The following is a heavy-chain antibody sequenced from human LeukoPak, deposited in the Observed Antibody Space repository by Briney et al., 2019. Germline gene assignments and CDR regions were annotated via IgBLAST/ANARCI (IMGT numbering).Heavy chain of an antibody. V-gene: IGHV3-74*01. CDR3: ERDLRSPSDTNIAIDY. CDR2: INSDGSST. CDR1: GFTFSSYW. Sequence: PGGSLRLSCAASGFTFSSYWMHWVRQTPGKGLVWVSRINSDGSSTVSADSMKGRFTISRDNAMNTLYLQMNSLRAEDTAVYYCERDLRSPSDTNIAIDYWGQGTLVTVSS. J-gene: IGHJ4*02.